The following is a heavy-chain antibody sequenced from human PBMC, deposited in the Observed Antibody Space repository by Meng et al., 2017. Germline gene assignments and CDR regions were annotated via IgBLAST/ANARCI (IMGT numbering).Heavy chain of an antibody. CDR3: ARDNGANGFDY. D-gene: IGHD4/OR15-4a*01. CDR1: GYTFTSYG. CDR2: INTKTGNP. J-gene: IGHJ4*02. V-gene: IGHV7-4-1*02. Sequence: QVQLVQSGSELKKSEASVKVSCKASGYTFTSYGMNWVRQAPGQGLEWMGWINTKTGNPTYAQGFTGRFVFSLDTSVSTAYLQISSLEAEDTAVYFCARDNGANGFDYWGQGTLVTVSS.